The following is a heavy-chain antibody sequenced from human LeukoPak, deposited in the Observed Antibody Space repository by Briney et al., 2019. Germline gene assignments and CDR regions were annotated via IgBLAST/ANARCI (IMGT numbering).Heavy chain of an antibody. V-gene: IGHV1-46*01. J-gene: IGHJ5*02. CDR3: ARGLYVDIVATTREPYNWFDP. D-gene: IGHD5-12*01. CDR1: GYTFTSYD. Sequence: ASVKVSCKASGYTFTSYDMHWMRRAPGQELEWMGIINPSGGSTSYAQKFQGRVTMTRDTSTSTVYMELSSLRSEDTAVYYCARGLYVDIVATTREPYNWFDPWGQGTLVTVSS. CDR2: INPSGGST.